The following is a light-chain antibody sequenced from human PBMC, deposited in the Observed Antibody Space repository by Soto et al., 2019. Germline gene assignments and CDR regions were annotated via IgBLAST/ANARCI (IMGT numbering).Light chain of an antibody. CDR1: SSDVGAYSY. Sequence: QSVLTQPRSVSGSPGQSVTISCTGTSSDVGAYSYVSWHQQHPGKAPKLMIYDVTKRPSGVPDRFSGSKPGNTASLTISGLQAEDEADYYCCSYAGSPTLYVFGTGTKVTVL. CDR3: CSYAGSPTLYV. J-gene: IGLJ1*01. V-gene: IGLV2-11*01. CDR2: DVT.